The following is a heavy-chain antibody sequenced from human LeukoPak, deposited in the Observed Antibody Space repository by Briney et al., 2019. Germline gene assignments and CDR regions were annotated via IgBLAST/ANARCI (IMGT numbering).Heavy chain of an antibody. V-gene: IGHV3-30*02. CDR2: IWYDGSNK. CDR1: GFSFRSYA. CDR3: AKDVHDYGDYPPDY. Sequence: PGGSLRLSCAASGFSFRSYAMHWVRQAPGKGLEWVAVIWYDGSNKYYADSVKGRFTISRDNSKNTLYLQMNSLRAEDTAVYYCAKDVHDYGDYPPDYWGQGTLVTVSS. J-gene: IGHJ4*02. D-gene: IGHD4-17*01.